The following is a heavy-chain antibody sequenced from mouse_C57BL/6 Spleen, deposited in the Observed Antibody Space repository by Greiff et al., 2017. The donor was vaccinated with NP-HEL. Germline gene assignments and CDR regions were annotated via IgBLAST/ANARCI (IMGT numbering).Heavy chain of an antibody. J-gene: IGHJ2*01. CDR1: GYTFTSYW. CDR2: IDPSDSYT. V-gene: IGHV1-69*01. Sequence: VQLQQPGAELVMPGASVKLSCKASGYTFTSYWMHWVKQRPGQGLEWIGEIDPSDSYTNYNQKFKGKSKLTVDKSSSKAYMPLSSLTSEDSAVYYCARSGDYAAYWGQGTTLTVSS. D-gene: IGHD2-4*01. CDR3: ARSGDYAAY.